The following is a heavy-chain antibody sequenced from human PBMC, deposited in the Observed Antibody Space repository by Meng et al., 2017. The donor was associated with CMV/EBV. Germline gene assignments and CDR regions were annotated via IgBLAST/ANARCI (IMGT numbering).Heavy chain of an antibody. J-gene: IGHJ4*02. CDR2: IRYDGSNK. CDR3: ANTFNITIFGVANGPIDY. Sequence: GESLKISCAASGFTFSSYGMHWVRQAPGKGLEWVAFIRYDGSNKYYADSVKGRFTISRDNSKNTLYLQMNSLRAEDTAVYYCANTFNITIFGVANGPIDYWGQGTLVTVSS. CDR1: GFTFSSYG. V-gene: IGHV3-30*02. D-gene: IGHD3-3*01.